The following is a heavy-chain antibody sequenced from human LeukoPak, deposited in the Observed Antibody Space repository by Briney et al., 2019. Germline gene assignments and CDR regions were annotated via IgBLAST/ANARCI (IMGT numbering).Heavy chain of an antibody. CDR2: LHSNGAFT. D-gene: IGHD2-21*02. CDR1: GFTLSNYW. Sequence: PGGSLRLSCSASGFTLSNYWMHWVRQAPVKGLVWVARLHSNGAFTTYADSVKGRFTISRDTAKNTLYLQMNSLRVEGTAVYYCARFVVVTAGDYWGQGTLVTVSS. V-gene: IGHV3-74*01. J-gene: IGHJ4*01. CDR3: ARFVVVTAGDY.